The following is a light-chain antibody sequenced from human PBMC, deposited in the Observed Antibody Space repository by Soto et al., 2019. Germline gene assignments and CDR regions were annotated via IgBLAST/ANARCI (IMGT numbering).Light chain of an antibody. J-gene: IGKJ1*01. CDR3: QHYNSYSEA. Sequence: DIQMTQSPSTLSASVGDTVTVTCRASQSVSGWLAWYQQKPGEAPKLLIYKASTLKSGVPSRFSGSGSGTEFTLTISSLQPDDFATYYCQHYNSYSEAFGQGTKVDIK. CDR2: KAS. V-gene: IGKV1-5*03. CDR1: QSVSGW.